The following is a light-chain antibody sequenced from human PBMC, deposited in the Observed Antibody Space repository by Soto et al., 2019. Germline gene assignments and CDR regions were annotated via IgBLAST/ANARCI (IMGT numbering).Light chain of an antibody. CDR2: WAS. J-gene: IGKJ2*01. CDR1: QSVLYNSKNKNY. V-gene: IGKV4-1*01. Sequence: DIVMTQSPDSVTVSLGERATINCKSSQSVLYNSKNKNYLAWHQQKPGQPPKVLIYWASTRESGVPDRFSGSGSGTDFTLTISSLQAEDVAVYYCQQYYSPPYTFGQGTKLEIK. CDR3: QQYYSPPYT.